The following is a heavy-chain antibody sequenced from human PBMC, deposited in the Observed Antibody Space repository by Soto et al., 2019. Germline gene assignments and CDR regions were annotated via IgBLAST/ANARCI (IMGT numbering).Heavy chain of an antibody. D-gene: IGHD6-6*01. V-gene: IGHV1-24*01. Sequence: ASVNVSCKVSGYTLTELSMHWVRQAPGKGLEWMGGFDPEDGETIYAQKFQGRVTMTEDTSTDTAYMELSSLRSEDTAVYYCATDVIAARTKYFDYWGQGTLVTVSS. CDR1: GYTLTELS. J-gene: IGHJ4*02. CDR3: ATDVIAARTKYFDY. CDR2: FDPEDGET.